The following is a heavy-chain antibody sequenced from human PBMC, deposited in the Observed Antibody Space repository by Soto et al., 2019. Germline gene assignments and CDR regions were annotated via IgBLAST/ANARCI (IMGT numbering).Heavy chain of an antibody. J-gene: IGHJ6*02. V-gene: IGHV3-33*01. CDR3: SRDRTFYGSGSKGMAF. Sequence: GGSLRLSCVTSGFTFSSYGMHWVRQAPGKGLEWLAIIGYDGSNKYYGDSVKGRFTISRDNSNNTLYLEMNNLRAEDTAVYYCSRDRTFYGSGSKGMAFWGQGTTVTVSS. D-gene: IGHD3-10*01. CDR2: IGYDGSNK. CDR1: GFTFSSYG.